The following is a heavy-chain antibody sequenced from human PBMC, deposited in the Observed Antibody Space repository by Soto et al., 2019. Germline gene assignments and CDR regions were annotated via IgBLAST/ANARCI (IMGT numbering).Heavy chain of an antibody. Sequence: GGSLSLSCAASGFTFDDYAMHWVRQAPGKGLEWVSGISWNSGSIGYADSVKGRFTISRDNAKNSLYLQMNSLRAEDTALYYCAKVSGYDYDYWGQGTLVTVSS. CDR3: AKVSGYDYDY. D-gene: IGHD5-12*01. V-gene: IGHV3-9*01. J-gene: IGHJ4*02. CDR2: ISWNSGSI. CDR1: GFTFDDYA.